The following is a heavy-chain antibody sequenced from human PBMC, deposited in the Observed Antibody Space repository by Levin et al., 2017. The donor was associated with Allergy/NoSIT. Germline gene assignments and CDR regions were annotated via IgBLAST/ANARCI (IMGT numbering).Heavy chain of an antibody. D-gene: IGHD3-10*01. J-gene: IGHJ6*02. CDR2: ISSSSSYI. CDR3: ARDKFRAKGVGGMDV. V-gene: IGHV3-21*01. Sequence: GGSLRLSCAASGFTFSSYSMNWVRQAPGKGLEWVSSISSSSSYIYYADSVKGRFTISRDNAKNSLYLQMNSLRAEDTAVYYCARDKFRAKGVGGMDVWGQGTTVTVSS. CDR1: GFTFSSYS.